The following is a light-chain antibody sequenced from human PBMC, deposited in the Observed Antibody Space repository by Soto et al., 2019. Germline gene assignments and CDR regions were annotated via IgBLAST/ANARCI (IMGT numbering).Light chain of an antibody. Sequence: PGERATLSCRASQSVSSSYLAWYQQKPGQAPRLLIYGASSRATGIPDRYSGSGSGTDFTLTISRLEPEDFAVYYCQQYGSSPWTFGQGTKVVIK. CDR1: QSVSSSY. CDR3: QQYGSSPWT. J-gene: IGKJ1*01. V-gene: IGKV3-20*01. CDR2: GAS.